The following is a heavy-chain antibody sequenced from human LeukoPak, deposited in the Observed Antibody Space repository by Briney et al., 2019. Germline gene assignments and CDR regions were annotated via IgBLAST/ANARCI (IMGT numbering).Heavy chain of an antibody. D-gene: IGHD3-3*01. J-gene: IGHJ6*03. Sequence: PGRSLRLSCAASGFTFSSYAMHWVRQAPGKGLEWVAVISYDGSNKYYADSVKGRFTISRDNSKNTLYLQMNSLRAEDTAVYYCAKLGVPGYYDYYMDVWGKGTTVTVSS. CDR2: ISYDGSNK. CDR1: GFTFSSYA. V-gene: IGHV3-30-3*02. CDR3: AKLGVPGYYDYYMDV.